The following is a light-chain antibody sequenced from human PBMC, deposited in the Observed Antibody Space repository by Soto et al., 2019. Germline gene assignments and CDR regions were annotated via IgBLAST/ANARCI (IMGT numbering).Light chain of an antibody. CDR2: DDS. CDR3: QVWDGSSGHVV. J-gene: IGLJ2*01. V-gene: IGLV3-21*02. CDR1: NIGSKR. Sequence: SYELTQPPSVSVAPGQTARITCGGDNIGSKRVHWYHLKPGQAPVLVVYDDSDRPSGIPERFSGSNSGNTATLTISRVEAGDEADYYGQVWDGSSGHVVFGGGTKLTVL.